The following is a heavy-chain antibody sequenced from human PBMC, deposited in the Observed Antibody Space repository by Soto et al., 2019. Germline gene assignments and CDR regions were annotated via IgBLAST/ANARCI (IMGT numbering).Heavy chain of an antibody. CDR1: GGSISSSSYY. J-gene: IGHJ6*03. D-gene: IGHD4-4*01. CDR3: ARITVTVLSANYYYYMDV. CDR2: IYYSGNT. Sequence: SETLSLTCTVSGGSISSSSYYCGWIRQPPEKGLEWIGNIYYSGNTYYNPSLKSRATISVDTSKNQFSLKLSSVTAADTAVYYCARITVTVLSANYYYYMDVWGKGTTVTVSS. V-gene: IGHV4-39*07.